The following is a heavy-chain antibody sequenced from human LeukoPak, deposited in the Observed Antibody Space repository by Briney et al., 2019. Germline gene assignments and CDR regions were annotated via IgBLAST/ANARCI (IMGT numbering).Heavy chain of an antibody. D-gene: IGHD6-19*01. J-gene: IGHJ4*02. CDR1: GGSIISCY. CDR2: LYPSGST. Sequence: SETLSLTCTVSGGSIISCYWSWIRQPAGKGLEWIGRLYPSGSTTYNPSLESRVTISVDKSKNQVSLRLTSVTAADTAVYYCARVHDSSGSFVTAYWGQGTLVTVSS. CDR3: ARVHDSSGSFVTAY. V-gene: IGHV4-4*07.